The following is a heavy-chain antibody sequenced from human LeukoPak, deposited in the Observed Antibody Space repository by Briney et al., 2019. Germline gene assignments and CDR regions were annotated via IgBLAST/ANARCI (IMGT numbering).Heavy chain of an antibody. CDR3: VRGLTHYLSETYYRPDAFDI. D-gene: IGHD3-10*01. CDR1: GYTFTACY. CDR2: INPQNGGT. Sequence: ASVKVSCKASGYTFTACYIHWVRQAPGQGLEWMGWINPQNGGTHYAQIFQDWVTLTRDTSINTAYMELNSLSSDDTAVYWCVRGLTHYLSETYYRPDAFDIWGQGTVVTVSS. J-gene: IGHJ3*02. V-gene: IGHV1-2*04.